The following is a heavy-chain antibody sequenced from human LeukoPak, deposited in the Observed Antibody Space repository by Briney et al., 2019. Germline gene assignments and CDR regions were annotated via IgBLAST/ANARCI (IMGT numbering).Heavy chain of an antibody. CDR2: IEKKDNFHAT. CDR1: GFTFSGCA. D-gene: IGHD1-26*01. CDR3: TRDSGTYNWLDP. J-gene: IGHJ5*02. V-gene: IGHV3-73*01. Sequence: GGSLRLSCAASGFTFSGCAIHWVRQSSGKGLEWVGHIEKKDNFHATAYAASVQGRFSISRDDSKNTAFLHMNSLKTEDMALYYCTRDSGTYNWLDPWGQGTLVTVSS.